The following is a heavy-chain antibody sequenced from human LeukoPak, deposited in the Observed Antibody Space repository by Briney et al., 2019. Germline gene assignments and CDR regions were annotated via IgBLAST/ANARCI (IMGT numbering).Heavy chain of an antibody. D-gene: IGHD2-2*01. Sequence: PGGSLRLSCAASGFTFSGFWMHWVRQAPGKGLVWVSCISFDGSDATYADSVKGRFTISRDNAKNTLHLQMDSLTVEDTAVYYCAKGPKSTTHYYYMDVWGKGTTVTVSS. CDR1: GFTFSGFW. CDR2: ISFDGSDA. V-gene: IGHV3-74*01. CDR3: AKGPKSTTHYYYMDV. J-gene: IGHJ6*03.